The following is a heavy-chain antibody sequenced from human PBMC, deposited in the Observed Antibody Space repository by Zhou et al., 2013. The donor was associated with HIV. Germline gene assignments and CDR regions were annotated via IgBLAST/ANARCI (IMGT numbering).Heavy chain of an antibody. D-gene: IGHD3-10*01. CDR3: AREKGSYGSGSYYAY. V-gene: IGHV1-2*02. CDR2: INPNSGGT. Sequence: QVQLVQSGAEVKKPGASVRVSCQASGYTFTGYYMHWVRQAPGQGLEWMGWINPNSGGTNYAQKFQGRVTMTRDTSISTAYMELSRLRSDDTAVYYCAREKGSYGSGSYYAYWGQGTLVTVSS. CDR1: GYTFTGYY. J-gene: IGHJ4*02.